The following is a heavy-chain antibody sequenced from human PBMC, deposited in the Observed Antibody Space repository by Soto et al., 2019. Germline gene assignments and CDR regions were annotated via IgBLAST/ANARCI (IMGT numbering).Heavy chain of an antibody. D-gene: IGHD2-21*02. CDR3: ARQRTSVVTQAYFDV. CDR1: GDSISSRSYY. Sequence: SETLSLTCAVTGDSISSRSYYWGWIRQPPGKGLEWIGSIYYSGSTYNNPSLRSRVSMSIDTSKDQFYLKLKSVTAADTALYLCARQRTSVVTQAYFDVWGTGSLVTVSS. V-gene: IGHV4-39*01. J-gene: IGHJ4*02. CDR2: IYYSGST.